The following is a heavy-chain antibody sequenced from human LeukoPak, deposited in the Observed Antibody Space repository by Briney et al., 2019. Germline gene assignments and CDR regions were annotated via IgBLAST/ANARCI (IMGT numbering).Heavy chain of an antibody. D-gene: IGHD5-18*01. V-gene: IGHV1-18*01. CDR1: GDTFTSYG. J-gene: IGHJ4*02. CDR2: ISSYNGNT. Sequence: ASVKVSCKASGDTFTSYGFSWVRQAPGQGLEWMGWISSYNGNTNYAQKFQGRVIMTTDTSTSTAYMELRSLRSDDTAVYYCARDSDTAMVVLDYWGQGTLVTVSS. CDR3: ARDSDTAMVVLDY.